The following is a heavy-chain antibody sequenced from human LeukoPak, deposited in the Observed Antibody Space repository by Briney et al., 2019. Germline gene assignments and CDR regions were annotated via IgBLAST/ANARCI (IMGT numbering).Heavy chain of an antibody. CDR2: IIPIFGTA. CDR3: ARVGMTTVTTVNFDY. Sequence: ASVKVSCKASGGTFSSYAISWVRQAPGQGLEWMGGIIPIFGTANYAQKFQGRVTITADKSTSTAYMELSSLRSEDTAVYYCARVGMTTVTTVNFDYWGQGTLVTVSS. CDR1: GGTFSSYA. D-gene: IGHD4-11*01. J-gene: IGHJ4*02. V-gene: IGHV1-69*06.